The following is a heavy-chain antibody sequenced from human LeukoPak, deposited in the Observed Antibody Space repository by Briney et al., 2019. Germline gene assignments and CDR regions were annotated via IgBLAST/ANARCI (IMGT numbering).Heavy chain of an antibody. J-gene: IGHJ5*02. CDR1: GFTFSSYS. CDR3: ARLTGTYNWFDP. CDR2: ITPSSSSI. V-gene: IGHV3-48*04. D-gene: IGHD1-7*01. Sequence: GGSLRLSCAASGFTFSSYSMNWVRQAPGKGLEWISYITPSSSSIYYADSVKGRFTISRDNAKNSLYLQMNSLRAEDTSVYYCARLTGTYNWFDPWGQGTLVTVSS.